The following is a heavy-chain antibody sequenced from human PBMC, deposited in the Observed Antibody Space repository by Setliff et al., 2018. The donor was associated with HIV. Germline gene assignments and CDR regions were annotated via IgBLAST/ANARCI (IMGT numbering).Heavy chain of an antibody. D-gene: IGHD5-12*01. CDR2: IYHSGNT. J-gene: IGHJ3*02. V-gene: IGHV4-34*01. Sequence: SETLSLTCAVYGGSFSGYYWSWIRQPPGKGLEWIGSIYHSGNTYYNPSLKSRLTISVGTSKNHFSLKLNSVTAADTAVYYCARDRGGYSGYVDIWGQGTMVTVSS. CDR3: ARDRGGYSGYVDI. CDR1: GGSFSGYY.